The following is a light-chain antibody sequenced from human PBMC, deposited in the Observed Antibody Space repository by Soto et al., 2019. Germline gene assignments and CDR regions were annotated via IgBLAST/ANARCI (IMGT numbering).Light chain of an antibody. J-gene: IGLJ1*01. CDR2: EVE. CDR3: SSYTTSYFYV. V-gene: IGLV2-14*01. Sequence: QSALTQPASVSGSPGQSITISCTGSGRDIGAYNYVSWYQQHPGKAPKLIIYEVENRPSGVSNRFSASKSAFTASLTISGLQAEDEADCYCSSYTTSYFYVFGPGTKVT. CDR1: GRDIGAYNY.